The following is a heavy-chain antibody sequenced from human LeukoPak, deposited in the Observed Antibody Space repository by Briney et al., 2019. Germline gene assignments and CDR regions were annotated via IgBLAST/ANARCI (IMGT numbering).Heavy chain of an antibody. D-gene: IGHD2-15*01. CDR2: INHSGST. Sequence: NPSETLSLTCAVYGGSFSGYYWSWIRQPPGKGLEWIGEINHSGSTNYNPSLKSRVTISVDTSKNQFSLKLSSVTAADTAVYYCAIPIGYCSGGSCYAPRNYHYYYGMDVWGQGTTVTVSS. V-gene: IGHV4-34*01. CDR3: AIPIGYCSGGSCYAPRNYHYYYGMDV. J-gene: IGHJ6*02. CDR1: GGSFSGYY.